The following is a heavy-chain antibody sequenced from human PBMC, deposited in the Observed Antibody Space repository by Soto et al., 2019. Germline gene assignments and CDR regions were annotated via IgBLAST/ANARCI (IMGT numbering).Heavy chain of an antibody. CDR3: ARQRVEMAPIRAFDI. CDR1: GYSYTSYW. D-gene: IGHD2-15*01. V-gene: IGHV5-51*01. CDR2: IYPGDSDT. J-gene: IGHJ3*02. Sequence: GESLKISCKGSGYSYTSYWIGWVRQMPGKGLEWMGIIYPGDSDTRYSPSFQGQVTISADKSISTAYLQWSSLKASDTAMYYCARQRVEMAPIRAFDIWGQGTMVTVSS.